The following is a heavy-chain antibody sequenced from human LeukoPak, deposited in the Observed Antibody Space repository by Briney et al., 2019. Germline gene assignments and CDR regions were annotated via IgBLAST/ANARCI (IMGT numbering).Heavy chain of an antibody. Sequence: GASVKVSCKASGYTFISYAMHWVRQAPGQSLEWMGWINAGNGDTQYSQEFQGRVTITRDTSANTAYMEVSSLRSEDMAVYYCARSPYYYDGSGYAFDYWGQGTLVTVSS. CDR3: ARSPYYYDGSGYAFDY. CDR2: INAGNGDT. V-gene: IGHV1-3*03. J-gene: IGHJ4*02. CDR1: GYTFISYA. D-gene: IGHD3-22*01.